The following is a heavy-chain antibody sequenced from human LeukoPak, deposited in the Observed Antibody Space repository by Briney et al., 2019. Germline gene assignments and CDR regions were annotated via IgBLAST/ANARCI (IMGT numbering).Heavy chain of an antibody. CDR1: GGSISSYY. D-gene: IGHD3-3*01. J-gene: IGHJ4*02. CDR3: ARGYDFWSGYTIDY. V-gene: IGHV4-4*07. Sequence: SETLSLTCTVSGGSISSYYWSWFRQPAGKGLEWIGRIYTSGSTDYNPSLKSRVTMSVDTSKNQFSLKLSSVTAADTAVYYCARGYDFWSGYTIDYWGQGTLVTVSS. CDR2: IYTSGST.